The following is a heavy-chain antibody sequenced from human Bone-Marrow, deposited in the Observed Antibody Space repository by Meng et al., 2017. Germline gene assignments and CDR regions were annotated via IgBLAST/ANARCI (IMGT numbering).Heavy chain of an antibody. CDR1: GFTFSDYY. V-gene: IGHV3-11*01. D-gene: IGHD6-19*01. J-gene: IGHJ4*02. CDR3: ASYSSGWYPPTD. CDR2: ISSSGSTI. Sequence: QVQLLEAGGGVVKPGGSLRLSCAASGFTFSDYYMSWIRQAPGKGLEWVSYISSSGSTIYYADSVKGRFTISRDNAKNSLYLQMNSLRAEDTAVYYCASYSSGWYPPTDWGQGTLVTVSS.